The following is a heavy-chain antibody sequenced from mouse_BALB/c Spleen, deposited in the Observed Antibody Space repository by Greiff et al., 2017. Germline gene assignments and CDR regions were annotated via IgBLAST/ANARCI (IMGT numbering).Heavy chain of an antibody. J-gene: IGHJ4*01. Sequence: DVKLQESGPGLVKPSQTVSLTCTVTGISITTGNYRWSWIRQFPGNKLEWIGYIYYSGTITYNPSLTSRTTITRDTSKNQFFLEMNSLTAEDTATYYCARYYDAMDYWGQGTSVTVSS. CDR3: ARYYDAMDY. CDR1: GISITTGNYR. V-gene: IGHV3-5*02. CDR2: IYYSGTI.